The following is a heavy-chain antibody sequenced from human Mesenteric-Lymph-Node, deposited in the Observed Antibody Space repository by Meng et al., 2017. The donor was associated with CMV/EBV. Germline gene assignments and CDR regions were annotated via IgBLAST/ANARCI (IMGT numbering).Heavy chain of an antibody. D-gene: IGHD3-9*01. CDR2: IKHSGST. J-gene: IGHJ4*02. CDR3: ARGSSYDILTGYFDY. Sequence: QVQVHQGGAGLLKPSETLSVTWAVYGGTFSGYSWNWIRQYPEKGLEWIGEIKHSGSTTYDTSFKSGIIIQVETSTTQITSNMSSVTAADTAVYYCARGSSYDILTGYFDYWGQGALVTVSS. V-gene: IGHV4-34*01. CDR1: GGTFSGYS.